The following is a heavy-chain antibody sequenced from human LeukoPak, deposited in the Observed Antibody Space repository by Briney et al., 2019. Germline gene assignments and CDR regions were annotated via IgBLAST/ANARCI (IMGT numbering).Heavy chain of an antibody. CDR3: ARHLGQGSGSDAFDI. D-gene: IGHD6-19*01. CDR2: IFYTGTT. Sequence: SETLSLTCTVSGGSIKSSSYYWGWIRQPPGKGLEWIGSIFYTGTTYYNPSLKSRVTISVDTSKNQFSLKLSSVTAADTAVYYCARHLGQGSGSDAFDIWGQGTMVTVPS. J-gene: IGHJ3*02. CDR1: GGSIKSSSYY. V-gene: IGHV4-39*01.